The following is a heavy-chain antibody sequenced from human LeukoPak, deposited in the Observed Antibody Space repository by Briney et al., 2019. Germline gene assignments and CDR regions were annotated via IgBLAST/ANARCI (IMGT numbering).Heavy chain of an antibody. CDR2: ISSSGSRT. Sequence: GGSLRLSCVASGFTFSNYAMSWVRQPLGKGLEWVSRISSSGSRTFFADHVKGRFTIARDNAKSSLYLQMNTLQAEDTAVYYCARRATGSSSLFYYYMDVWGKGTTVSVSS. CDR1: GFTFSNYA. D-gene: IGHD1-26*01. CDR3: ARRATGSSSLFYYYMDV. V-gene: IGHV3-23*01. J-gene: IGHJ6*03.